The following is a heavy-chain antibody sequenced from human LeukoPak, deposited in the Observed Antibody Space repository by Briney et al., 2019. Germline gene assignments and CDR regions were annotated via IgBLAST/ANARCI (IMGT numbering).Heavy chain of an antibody. J-gene: IGHJ5*02. Sequence: QPGGSLRLSCAASGFTVSSNYMSWVRQAPGKGLGWVSVIYSGGSTYYADSVKGRFTISRDNSKNTLYLQMNSLRAEDTAVYYCARVQGSSWSINWFDPWGQGTLVTVSS. D-gene: IGHD6-13*01. CDR3: ARVQGSSWSINWFDP. CDR1: GFTVSSNY. CDR2: IYSGGST. V-gene: IGHV3-53*01.